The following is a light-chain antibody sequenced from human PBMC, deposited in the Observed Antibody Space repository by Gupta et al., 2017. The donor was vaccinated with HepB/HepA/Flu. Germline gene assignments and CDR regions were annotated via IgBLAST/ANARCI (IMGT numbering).Light chain of an antibody. V-gene: IGKV1-33*01. J-gene: IGKJ2*01. Sequence: DIQMPQSPSSLSASVGDRVTLSCQAGQDIRSNLNWYHQRPGKAPKLLIYGASTLETGVPSRFSGNGSGPSFTWIISSLQSEDFGTFFCQQFEKLPYTFGQGTKLEIK. CDR2: GAS. CDR1: QDIRSN. CDR3: QQFEKLPYT.